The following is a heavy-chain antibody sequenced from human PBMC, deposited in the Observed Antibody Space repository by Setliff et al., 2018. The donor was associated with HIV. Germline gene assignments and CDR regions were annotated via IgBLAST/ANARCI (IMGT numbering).Heavy chain of an antibody. CDR3: ARSHFYCSGGSCYSGYFDY. V-gene: IGHV4-61*02. Sequence: SETLSLTCTVSGGSISSGSYYWSWIRQPAGKGLEWIGRIYTSGSTNYNPSLKSRVTISVDTSKYQFSLKLSSVTAADTAVYYCARSHFYCSGGSCYSGYFDYWGQGTLVTVSS. CDR2: IYTSGST. D-gene: IGHD2-15*01. J-gene: IGHJ4*02. CDR1: GGSISSGSYY.